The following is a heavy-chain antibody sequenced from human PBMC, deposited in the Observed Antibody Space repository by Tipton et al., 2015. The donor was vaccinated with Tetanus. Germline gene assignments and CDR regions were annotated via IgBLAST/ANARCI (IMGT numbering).Heavy chain of an antibody. V-gene: IGHV1-46*02. D-gene: IGHD3-22*01. CDR1: GFAFDTYY. CDR2: INPKGSTT. J-gene: IGHJ4*02. CDR3: ARDPRYDSSGYSFDY. Sequence: QLVQSGAEVKKPGASLKISCKASGFAFDTYYMHWVRQAPGQGLEWMGIINPKGSTTGYSQKFQGRFTMTRDTSTSTVYMELSSLRSEDTAVYYCARDPRYDSSGYSFDYWGQGTLVTVSS.